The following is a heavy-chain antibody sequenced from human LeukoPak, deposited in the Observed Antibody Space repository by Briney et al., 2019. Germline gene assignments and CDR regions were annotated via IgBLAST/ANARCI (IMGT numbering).Heavy chain of an antibody. CDR2: IYYSGST. Sequence: PSETLSLTCTVSGDSITSYFWSWIRQPPGKGLEWIGYIYYSGSTNYNPSLKSRVTISVDTSKNQFSLKLSSVTAADTAVYYCATPRSFDYWGQGTLVTVSS. CDR3: ATPRSFDY. V-gene: IGHV4-59*12. CDR1: GDSITSYF. J-gene: IGHJ4*02.